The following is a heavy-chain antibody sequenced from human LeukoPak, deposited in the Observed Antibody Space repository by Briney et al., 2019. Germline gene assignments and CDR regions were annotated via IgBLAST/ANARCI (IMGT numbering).Heavy chain of an antibody. D-gene: IGHD4-23*01. V-gene: IGHV1-18*01. CDR2: ISAYNGNT. CDR1: GYTFTSYG. J-gene: IGHJ4*02. CDR3: ARVVPTTVVTRHFDY. Sequence: ASVKVSCKASGYTFTSYGISWVRQAPGQGLEWMGWISAYNGNTNYAQKLQGRVTMTTDTSTSTAYMELRSLRSDDTAVYYCARVVPTTVVTRHFDYWGQGTLVTVSS.